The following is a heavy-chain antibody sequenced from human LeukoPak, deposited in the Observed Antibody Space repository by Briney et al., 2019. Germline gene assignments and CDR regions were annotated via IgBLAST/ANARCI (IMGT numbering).Heavy chain of an antibody. CDR3: TSFKYGDNLRY. D-gene: IGHD4-17*01. CDR2: IRNKAYGGTT. J-gene: IGHJ4*02. CDR1: GFTFDDYA. V-gene: IGHV3-49*03. Sequence: PGGSLRLSCAASGFTFDDYAMSWFRQAPGKGLEWVGFIRNKAYGGTTEYAASVKGRFTISRDDSKSIAYLQMNSLKVEDTAVYYCTSFKYGDNLRYWGQGTLVTVSS.